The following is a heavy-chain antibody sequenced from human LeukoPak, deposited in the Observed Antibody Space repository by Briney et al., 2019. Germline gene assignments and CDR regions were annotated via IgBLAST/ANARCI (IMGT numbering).Heavy chain of an antibody. Sequence: ASVKVSCKTSGYTFSDYFVHWVRQAPGQGHECMGWIKPNSGGTAYAQKFQGRVTMTRDTSIRTAYMELSRLTYDDTAVYYCARYYSSNWQFDYWGQGTLVTVSS. CDR1: GYTFSDYF. CDR3: ARYYSSNWQFDY. J-gene: IGHJ4*02. D-gene: IGHD6-13*01. CDR2: IKPNSGGT. V-gene: IGHV1-2*02.